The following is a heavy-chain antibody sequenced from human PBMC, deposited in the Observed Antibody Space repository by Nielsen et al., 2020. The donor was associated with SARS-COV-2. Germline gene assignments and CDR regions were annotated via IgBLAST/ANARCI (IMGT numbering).Heavy chain of an antibody. D-gene: IGHD3-3*01. V-gene: IGHV1-18*01. CDR2: ISAYNVNT. CDR3: ARDRYYDFWSGYYTGTYYYYGMDV. J-gene: IGHJ6*02. CDR1: GYSFTSYG. Sequence: SVKVSCKASGYSFTSYGISWVRQAPGQGLEWMGWISAYNVNTNYAQKLQGRVTMTTDTSTSTAYMELRSLRSDDTAVYYCARDRYYDFWSGYYTGTYYYYGMDVWGQGTTVTVSS.